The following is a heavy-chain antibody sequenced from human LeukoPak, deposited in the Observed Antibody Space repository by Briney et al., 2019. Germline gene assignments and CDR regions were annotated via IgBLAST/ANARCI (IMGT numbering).Heavy chain of an antibody. J-gene: IGHJ6*03. CDR1: GFSFSSFG. CDR3: AREGCYYDSGSGPEPCYNYYMAV. V-gene: IGHV3-48*01. CDR2: ISSSRRGI. Sequence: PGGSLRLSCAASGFSFSSFGFNWVRQAPGKGLEWISYISSSRRGIYYADSVRGRFTVSRENAKNSVFLEMSSLRAEDTAVYYCAREGCYYDSGSGPEPCYNYYMAVGGRGTTVTVPS. D-gene: IGHD3-3*01.